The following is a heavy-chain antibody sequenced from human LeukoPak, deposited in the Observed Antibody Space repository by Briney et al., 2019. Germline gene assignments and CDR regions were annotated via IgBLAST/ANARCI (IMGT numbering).Heavy chain of an antibody. V-gene: IGHV4-39*01. J-gene: IGHJ4*02. CDR2: VYYRGNT. Sequence: SETLSLTCTVSGGSISSTTYYWGWIRQPPGKGLEWIGSVYYRGNTYYNPSLKSRVTMFVDMSENQFSLRLSSVTAADTAVYYCARHRAYSSSSPFDYWGQGTLVTVSS. CDR1: GGSISSTTYY. CDR3: ARHRAYSSSSPFDY. D-gene: IGHD6-6*01.